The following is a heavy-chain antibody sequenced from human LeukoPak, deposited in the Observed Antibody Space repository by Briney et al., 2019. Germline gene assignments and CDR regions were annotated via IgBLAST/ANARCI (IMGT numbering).Heavy chain of an antibody. CDR1: GFTVSSFE. J-gene: IGHJ4*02. V-gene: IGHV3-7*01. CDR2: IKKDGSEK. Sequence: PGGSLRLSCEASGFTVSSFEINWVRQAPGKGLEWVANIKKDGSEKYYVDAVKGRFTISRDNAKTSLYLQMNSLRAEDTAVYYCARDLSGIAGYTYGRGIDYWGQGTLVTVSS. CDR3: ARDLSGIAGYTYGRGIDY. D-gene: IGHD5-18*01.